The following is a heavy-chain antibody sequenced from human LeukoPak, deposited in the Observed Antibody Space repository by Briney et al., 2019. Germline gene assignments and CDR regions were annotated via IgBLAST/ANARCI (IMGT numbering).Heavy chain of an antibody. CDR3: ARHYYGSGLFDY. D-gene: IGHD3-10*01. J-gene: IGHJ4*02. Sequence: SETLSLTCAVYGGSFSGYYWSWIRQPPGKGLEWIGEINHSGSTNYNPSLKSRVTISVDTSKNQFSLKLSSVTAADTAVYYCARHYYGSGLFDYWGQGTLVTVSS. CDR1: GGSFSGYY. CDR2: INHSGST. V-gene: IGHV4-34*01.